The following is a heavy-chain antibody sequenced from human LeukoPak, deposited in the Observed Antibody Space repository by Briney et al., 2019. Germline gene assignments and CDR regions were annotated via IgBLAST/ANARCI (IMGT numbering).Heavy chain of an antibody. Sequence: ASVKVSCKASGHTFTGYSVQWVRQAPGQGLEWMGWINPNSGGTNYAQKFQGRVTMTRDTSITTAYMELSRLGSDDTAVYYCARSDSSGYSKVRGGRNFYYYGMDVWGQGTTVTVSS. V-gene: IGHV1-2*02. J-gene: IGHJ6*02. D-gene: IGHD3-22*01. CDR1: GHTFTGYS. CDR3: ARSDSSGYSKVRGGRNFYYYGMDV. CDR2: INPNSGGT.